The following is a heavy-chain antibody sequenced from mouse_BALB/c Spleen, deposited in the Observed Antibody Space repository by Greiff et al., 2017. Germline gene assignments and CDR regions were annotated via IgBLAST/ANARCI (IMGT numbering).Heavy chain of an antibody. D-gene: IGHD2-4*01. CDR3: ARGDYDGHYYAMDY. J-gene: IGHJ4*01. V-gene: IGHV1S137*01. CDR2: ISTYYGDA. CDR1: GYTFTDYA. Sequence: VQLQQSGAELVRPGVSVKISCKGSGYTFTDYAMHWVKQSHAKSLEWIGVISTYYGDASYNQKFKGKATMTVDKSSSTAYMELARLTSEDSAIYYCARGDYDGHYYAMDYWGQGTSVTVSS.